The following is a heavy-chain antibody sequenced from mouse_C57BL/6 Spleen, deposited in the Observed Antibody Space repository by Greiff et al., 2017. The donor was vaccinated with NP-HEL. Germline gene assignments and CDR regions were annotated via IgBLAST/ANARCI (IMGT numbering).Heavy chain of an antibody. CDR2: IWSGGST. Sequence: QVQLKESGPGLVQPSQSLSITCTVSGFSLTSYGVHWVRQSPGKGLEWLGVIWSGGSTDYNAAFISRLSISKDNSKSQVFFKMSSLQADDTAIYYCARKDPYAMDYWGQGTSVTVSS. CDR1: GFSLTSYG. V-gene: IGHV2-2*01. J-gene: IGHJ4*01. CDR3: ARKDPYAMDY.